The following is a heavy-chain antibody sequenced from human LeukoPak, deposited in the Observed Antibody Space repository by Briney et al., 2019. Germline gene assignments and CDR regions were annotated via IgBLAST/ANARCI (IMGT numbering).Heavy chain of an antibody. Sequence: SETLSLTCAVYGGSFSGYYWSWIRQPPGKGLEWIGEINHSGSTNYNPSLKSRVAISVDTSKNQFSLKLSSVTAADTAVYYCARGGGSSGWLGDYNWFDPWGQGTLVTVSS. CDR3: ARGGGSSGWLGDYNWFDP. CDR2: INHSGST. V-gene: IGHV4-34*01. J-gene: IGHJ5*02. D-gene: IGHD6-19*01. CDR1: GGSFSGYY.